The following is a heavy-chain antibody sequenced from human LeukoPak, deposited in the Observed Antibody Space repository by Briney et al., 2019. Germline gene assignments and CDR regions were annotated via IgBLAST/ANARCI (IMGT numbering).Heavy chain of an antibody. Sequence: GGSLRLSCAASGFTFSSYTMTWVRQAPGMGLEWVSAIGGSIDNTYYADSVKGRFTISRDNSKNTLYLQMNSLRAEDTAVYYCAKDNTYATVVTYFDYWGQGTLVAVSS. J-gene: IGHJ4*02. CDR1: GFTFSSYT. CDR2: IGGSIDNT. CDR3: AKDNTYATVVTYFDY. D-gene: IGHD4-23*01. V-gene: IGHV3-23*01.